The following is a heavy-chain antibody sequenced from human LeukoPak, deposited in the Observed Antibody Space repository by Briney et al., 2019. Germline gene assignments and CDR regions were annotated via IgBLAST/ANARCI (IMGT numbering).Heavy chain of an antibody. D-gene: IGHD3-10*01. CDR2: ISSSRSYI. Sequence: GGSLRLSCAASGFTFSNYGMTWVRQAPGKGLEWVSSISSSRSYIYYADSVKGRFTISRDNSKNTLYLQMNSLRAEDTAVYYCARDHSGYFDYWGQGTLVTVSS. CDR3: ARDHSGYFDY. J-gene: IGHJ4*02. CDR1: GFTFSNYG. V-gene: IGHV3-21*01.